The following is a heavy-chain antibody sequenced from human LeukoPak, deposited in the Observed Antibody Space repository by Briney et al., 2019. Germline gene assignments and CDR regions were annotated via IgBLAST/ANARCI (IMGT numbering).Heavy chain of an antibody. D-gene: IGHD3-22*01. CDR2: ISDNGVTR. CDR1: GFTFSSYV. Sequence: GGSLRLSCAASGFTFSSYVMNWVRQAPGKGLEWVSSISDNGVTRYYADSVKGRFTISRDNSKNTLYLQMNSLRAEDTAVYYCARDYHYYDSSGYYFWQYFDYWGQGTLVTVSS. V-gene: IGHV3-23*01. CDR3: ARDYHYYDSSGYYFWQYFDY. J-gene: IGHJ4*02.